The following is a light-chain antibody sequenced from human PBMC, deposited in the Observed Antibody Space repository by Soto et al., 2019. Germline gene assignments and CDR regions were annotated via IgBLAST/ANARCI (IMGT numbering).Light chain of an antibody. CDR1: QSFRGL. J-gene: IGKJ5*01. V-gene: IGKV3-11*01. Sequence: VLTQSPVTLSLSPGQRATLSCRASQSFRGLLAWYQQKPGQAPRLLIYDAYNRATGIPPRFSGSGSGTDFTLTISSLEPEDSAVYYCQQRHMWPITFGQGTRLEIK. CDR2: DAY. CDR3: QQRHMWPIT.